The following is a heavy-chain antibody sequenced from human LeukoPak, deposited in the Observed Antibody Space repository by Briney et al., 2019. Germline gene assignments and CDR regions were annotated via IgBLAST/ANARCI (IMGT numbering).Heavy chain of an antibody. Sequence: SGPTLVKPTPPLTLTCTFSGFSLSTSGMRVSWIRQPPGKALEWLARIVWDDNKFYDTSLKTRLTISKDTSKNQVVLTMTNMDPVDTATYYCARMSGTFAFDYWGQGTLVTVSS. CDR2: IVWDDNK. D-gene: IGHD1-26*01. J-gene: IGHJ4*02. CDR3: ARMSGTFAFDY. CDR1: GFSLSTSGMR. V-gene: IGHV2-70*04.